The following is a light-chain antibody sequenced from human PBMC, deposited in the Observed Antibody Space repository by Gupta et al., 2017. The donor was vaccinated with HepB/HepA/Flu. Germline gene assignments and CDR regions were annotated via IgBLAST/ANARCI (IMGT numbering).Light chain of an antibody. CDR2: DVS. V-gene: IGLV2-14*01. J-gene: IGLJ2*01. Sequence: QSALTQPASVSGSPGPSITISCTGTSSDVGGYNYVSWYQQHPGQAPKLMIYDVSNRPSGVANRFSGSKSGNTASLTISGLQAEDEADYYCGSYTSSSTVVFGGGTKLTVL. CDR3: GSYTSSSTVV. CDR1: SSDVGGYNY.